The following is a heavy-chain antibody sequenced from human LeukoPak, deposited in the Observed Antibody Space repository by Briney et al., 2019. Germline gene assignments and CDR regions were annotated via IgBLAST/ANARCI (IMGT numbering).Heavy chain of an antibody. CDR3: ARSNYYDSSGAFDY. CDR1: GFTVRSNY. Sequence: GGSLRLSCAASGFTVRSNYMSWVRQAPGKGLEWGAVIYSGGSTYYADSVKGRFTISRDNSKNTLYLQMNSLRAEDTAVYYCARSNYYDSSGAFDYWGQGTLVTVSS. D-gene: IGHD3-22*01. J-gene: IGHJ4*02. V-gene: IGHV3-66*02. CDR2: IYSGGST.